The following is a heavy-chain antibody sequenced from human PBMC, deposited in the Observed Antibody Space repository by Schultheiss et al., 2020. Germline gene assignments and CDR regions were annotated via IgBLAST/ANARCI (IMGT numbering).Heavy chain of an antibody. D-gene: IGHD3-10*01. V-gene: IGHV4-59*12. J-gene: IGHJ4*02. CDR3: ARDPLMVRGVPFDY. CDR1: GGSISSYY. CDR2: IYYSGST. Sequence: SETLSLTCAVYGGSISSYYWSWIRQPPGKGLEWIGYIYYSGSTNYNPSLKSRVTISVDTSKNQFSLKLSSVTAADTAVYYCARDPLMVRGVPFDYWGQGTLVTGSS.